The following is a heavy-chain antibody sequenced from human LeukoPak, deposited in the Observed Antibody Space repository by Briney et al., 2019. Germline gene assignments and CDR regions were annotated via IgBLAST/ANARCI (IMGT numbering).Heavy chain of an antibody. CDR2: INSDGTTT. CDR1: GFTLTNYW. J-gene: IGHJ3*01. V-gene: IGHV3-74*01. Sequence: PGGSLRLSCAASGFTLTNYWMHWVRRAPGKGLVWVSRINSDGTTTTYADSVKGRFTISRDNAKNTLYLQMNSLRAEDTAVYYCSRDLTAWGQGIMVTVSS. CDR3: SRDLTA.